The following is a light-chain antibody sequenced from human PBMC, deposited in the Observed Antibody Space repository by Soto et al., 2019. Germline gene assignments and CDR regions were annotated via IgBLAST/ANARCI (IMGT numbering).Light chain of an antibody. J-gene: IGLJ1*01. V-gene: IGLV2-14*01. CDR2: DVS. CDR1: SSDVGGYNY. Sequence: SGLTEPGSVSGCRCRWITTSCTGTSSDVGGYNYVSWYQQHPGKAPNFMIYDVSNRPSGVSNRFSGSKSGNTASLTISGLQAEDEADYYCSSYTTSNTRQIVFGTGTKVTVL. CDR3: SSYTTSNTRQIV.